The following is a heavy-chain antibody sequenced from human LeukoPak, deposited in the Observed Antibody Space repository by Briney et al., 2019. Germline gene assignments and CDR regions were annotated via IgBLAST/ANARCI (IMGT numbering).Heavy chain of an antibody. CDR3: ARGRDYYDSSGYYLGVPFDY. V-gene: IGHV4-34*01. CDR1: GGSFSGYY. CDR2: INHSGST. Sequence: SETLSLTCAVYGGSFSGYYWSWIRQPPGKGLEWIGEINHSGSTNYNPSLKSRVTISVDTSKNQFSLKLSSVTAADTAVYYCARGRDYYDSSGYYLGVPFDYWGQGTLVTVSS. J-gene: IGHJ4*02. D-gene: IGHD3-22*01.